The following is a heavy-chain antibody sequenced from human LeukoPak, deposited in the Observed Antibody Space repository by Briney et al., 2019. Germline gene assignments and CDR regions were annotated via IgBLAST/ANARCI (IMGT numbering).Heavy chain of an antibody. V-gene: IGHV3-7*03. J-gene: IGHJ3*02. CDR2: IKQDGSEK. D-gene: IGHD2-15*01. CDR1: GFTFSDYW. CDR3: AKCRGQKLAGAFDI. Sequence: GGSLRLSCAVSGFTFSDYWMSWVRQAPGKGLEWVGNIKQDGSEKYYVDSVKGRFTISRDNAKNSLYLQMNSLRAEDTAVYYCAKCRGQKLAGAFDIWGQGTMVTVSS.